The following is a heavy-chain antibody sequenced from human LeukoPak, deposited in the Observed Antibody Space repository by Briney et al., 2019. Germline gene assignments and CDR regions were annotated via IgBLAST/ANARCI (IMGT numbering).Heavy chain of an antibody. Sequence: PSETLSLTCTVSGGSINTYYWSWSRQPPGKGLEWIGYISYSGITNYNPSLKSRLTISVDTSKNQFSLKLTSVTAADTAVYYCARMVYTNKVDYWGQGTLVTVSS. CDR3: ARMVYTNKVDY. J-gene: IGHJ4*02. CDR1: GGSINTYY. V-gene: IGHV4-59*08. D-gene: IGHD4-11*01. CDR2: ISYSGIT.